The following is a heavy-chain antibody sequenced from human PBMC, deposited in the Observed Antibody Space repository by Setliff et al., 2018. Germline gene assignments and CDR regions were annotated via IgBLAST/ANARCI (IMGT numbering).Heavy chain of an antibody. CDR1: GYRFSSYW. J-gene: IGHJ4*02. CDR3: ARIGIKSGYYFDY. CDR2: IFPADSDT. Sequence: PGESLKISCKGSGYRFSSYWIGWVRQMPGKGLEWIGIIFPADSDTRYSPSFQGQVTISADKSISTAYLQWSSLKASDTAIYYCARIGIKSGYYFDYWGQGTLVTVSS. D-gene: IGHD3-22*01. V-gene: IGHV5-51*01.